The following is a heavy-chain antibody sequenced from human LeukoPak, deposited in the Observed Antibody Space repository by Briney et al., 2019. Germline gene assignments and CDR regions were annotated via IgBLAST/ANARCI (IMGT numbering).Heavy chain of an antibody. Sequence: SETLSLTCAVYGGSFSGYYWSWIRQPPGKGLEWIGEINHSGSTNYNPSLRSRVTISVGTSKNQFSLKLSSVTAADTAVYYCVRVSYYYYMDVWGKGTTVTVSS. V-gene: IGHV4-34*01. J-gene: IGHJ6*03. CDR2: INHSGST. CDR1: GGSFSGYY. CDR3: VRVSYYYYMDV.